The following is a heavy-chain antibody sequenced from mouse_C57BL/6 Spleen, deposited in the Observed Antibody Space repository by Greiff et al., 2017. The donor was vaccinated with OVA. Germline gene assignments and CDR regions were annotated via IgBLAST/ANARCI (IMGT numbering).Heavy chain of an antibody. Sequence: VQLQQPGAELVKPGASVKLSCKASGYTFTSYWMQWVKQRPGQGLEWIGEIDPSDSYTNYNQKFKGKATLTVDTSSSTAYMQLSSLTSEDSAVYYCARSNYYGSRGDYWGQGTTLTVSS. V-gene: IGHV1-50*01. CDR1: GYTFTSYW. J-gene: IGHJ2*01. D-gene: IGHD1-1*01. CDR3: ARSNYYGSRGDY. CDR2: IDPSDSYT.